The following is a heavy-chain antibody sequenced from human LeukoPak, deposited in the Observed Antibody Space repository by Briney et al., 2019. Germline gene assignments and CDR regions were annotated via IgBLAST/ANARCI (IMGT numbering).Heavy chain of an antibody. CDR1: GFTVSANY. J-gene: IGHJ5*02. D-gene: IGHD3-3*01. Sequence: SGGYLRLSCAASGFTVSANYMSWVRQAPGKGLEWVSVIYSGGSTYYADSVKGRFTISRDNSKNTLYLQMNSLRAEDTAVYYCARAPSTIFGVDNWFNPWGQGTVATVSS. V-gene: IGHV3-53*01. CDR3: ARAPSTIFGVDNWFNP. CDR2: IYSGGST.